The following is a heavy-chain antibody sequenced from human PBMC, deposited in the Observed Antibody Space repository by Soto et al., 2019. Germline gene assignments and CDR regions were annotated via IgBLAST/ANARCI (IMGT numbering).Heavy chain of an antibody. CDR2: INGDYGNT. CDR3: ARCIQGDYYYGMDV. CDR1: GYTFYSHS. D-gene: IGHD5-18*01. J-gene: IGHJ6*02. Sequence: QAQLVQSGAEVKKPGASVKVSCKASGYTFYSHSISWVRQAPGQGLEWMGRINGDYGNTQYAQKFRGRVTMTTDTPTTTVYMELTNRRSDDTAVYYCARCIQGDYYYGMDVWGQGTTVTVSS. V-gene: IGHV1-18*01.